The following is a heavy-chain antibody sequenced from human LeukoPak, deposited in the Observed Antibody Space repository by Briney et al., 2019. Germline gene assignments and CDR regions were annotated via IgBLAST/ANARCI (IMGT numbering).Heavy chain of an antibody. V-gene: IGHV4-59*08. J-gene: IGHJ4*02. CDR1: GGSISSFY. D-gene: IGHD5-12*01. CDR2: IYYSGST. CDR3: ARTVATIEPYHFDF. Sequence: SETLSLTCTVSGGSISSFYWSWIRQPPGEGLEWFGYIYYSGSTNYNPSFKSRVTISVDTSKKQFSLKLSSVTAADPAVYYCARTVATIEPYHFDFWGQGTLVTVSS.